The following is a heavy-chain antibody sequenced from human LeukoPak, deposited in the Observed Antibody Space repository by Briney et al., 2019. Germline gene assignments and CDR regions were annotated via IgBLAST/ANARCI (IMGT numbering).Heavy chain of an antibody. CDR3: ARYSSAWFDP. J-gene: IGHJ5*02. CDR2: IYYSGST. CDR1: GDSISNFY. Sequence: SETLSLTCTVSGDSISNFYWSWIRQPPGKGLEWIGYIYYSGSTDYNPSLKSRVTISVDTSKNQFSLKLSSVTAADTAVYNCARYSSAWFDPWGQGTLVTVSS. V-gene: IGHV4-59*08. D-gene: IGHD6-25*01.